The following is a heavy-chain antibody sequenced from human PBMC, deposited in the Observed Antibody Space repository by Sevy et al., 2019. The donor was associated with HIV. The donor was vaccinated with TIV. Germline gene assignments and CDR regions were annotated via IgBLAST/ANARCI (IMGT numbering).Heavy chain of an antibody. CDR1: GFTFADYA. D-gene: IGHD6-13*01. CDR2: ISWNSGNI. J-gene: IGHJ4*02. V-gene: IGHV3-9*01. CDR3: VKVHAGSSLYSDLDY. Sequence: GGSLRLSCAGSGFTFADYAMHWVRQGPGKGLEWVSGISWNSGNIGYANSVKGRFTISRDNAKNSLWRHMNTLRAEDTDLYYCVKVHAGSSLYSDLDYWGQGTLVTVSS.